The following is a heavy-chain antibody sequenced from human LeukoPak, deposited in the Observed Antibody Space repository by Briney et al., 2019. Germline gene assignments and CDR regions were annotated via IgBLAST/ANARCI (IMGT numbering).Heavy chain of an antibody. CDR3: ARLGAGPTYYDFWSGYSSFYFDY. J-gene: IGHJ4*02. V-gene: IGHV4-39*01. Sequence: SETLSLACTVSGGSTSSSNYYWGWIRQPPGKGLEWIGGIHYSGNTYYNPSLKSRVTISVDTSKNQFSLKLSSVTAADTAVYYCARLGAGPTYYDFWSGYSSFYFDYWGQGTLVTVSS. D-gene: IGHD3-3*01. CDR1: GGSTSSSNYY. CDR2: IHYSGNT.